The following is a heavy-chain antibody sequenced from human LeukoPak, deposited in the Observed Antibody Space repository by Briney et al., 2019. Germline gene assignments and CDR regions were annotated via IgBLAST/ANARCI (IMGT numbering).Heavy chain of an antibody. CDR1: GFTFRNYG. CDR3: ARDSNGGGSYEYYFDY. V-gene: IGHV3-21*01. J-gene: IGHJ4*02. Sequence: GGSLRLSCAGSGFTFRNYGMHWVRQAPGKGLEWVSSISSSSSYIYYADSVKGRFTISRDNAKNSLYLQMNSLRAEDTAVYYCARDSNGGGSYEYYFDYWGQGTLVTVSS. D-gene: IGHD1-26*01. CDR2: ISSSSSYI.